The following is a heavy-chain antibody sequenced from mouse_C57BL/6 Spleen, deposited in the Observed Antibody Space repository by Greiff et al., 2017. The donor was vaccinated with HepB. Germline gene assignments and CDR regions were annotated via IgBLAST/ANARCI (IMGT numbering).Heavy chain of an antibody. J-gene: IGHJ2*01. CDR1: GYTFTSYW. Sequence: VQLQQPGAELVKPGASVKLSCKASGYTFTSYWMHWVKQRPGQGLEWIGMIHPNSGSTNYNEKFKSKATLTVDKSSSTAYMQLSSLTSEDSAVYYCARYYGSSYRFDYWGQGTTLTVSS. D-gene: IGHD1-1*01. CDR3: ARYYGSSYRFDY. CDR2: IHPNSGST. V-gene: IGHV1-64*01.